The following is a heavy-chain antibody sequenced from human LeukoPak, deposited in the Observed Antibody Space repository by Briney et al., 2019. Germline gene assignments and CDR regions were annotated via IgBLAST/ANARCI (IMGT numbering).Heavy chain of an antibody. D-gene: IGHD1-26*01. V-gene: IGHV1-69*13. Sequence: GASVKVSCKASGGTFSSYSISWVRQAPGQGLEWMGGIIPIFDTADYAQKFQGRVTITADESTSTAYMELSSLRSEDTAVFYCARISLGAIWGYYYGMDVWGQGTMVTVSS. CDR3: ARISLGAIWGYYYGMDV. CDR2: IIPIFDTA. J-gene: IGHJ6*02. CDR1: GGTFSSYS.